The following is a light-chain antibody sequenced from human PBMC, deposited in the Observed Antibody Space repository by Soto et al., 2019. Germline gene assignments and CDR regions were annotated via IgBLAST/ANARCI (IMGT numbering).Light chain of an antibody. CDR3: ASYTTSSTYV. V-gene: IGLV2-14*01. Sequence: QSALTQPASVSGSPGQSIAISCTGTSSDVGGYSYVSWYQQQPGNAPKLVISDVSNRPSGVSDRFSGSKSGNTASLTISGLQTEDEADYYCASYTTSSTYVFGTGTKLTVL. CDR2: DVS. J-gene: IGLJ1*01. CDR1: SSDVGGYSY.